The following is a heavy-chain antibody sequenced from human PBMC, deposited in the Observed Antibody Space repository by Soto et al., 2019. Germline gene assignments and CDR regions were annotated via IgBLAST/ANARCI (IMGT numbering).Heavy chain of an antibody. J-gene: IGHJ4*02. V-gene: IGHV1-18*01. D-gene: IGHD3-10*01. Sequence: QVQLVQSGAEVKKPGASVKVSCKASGYTFTNYVISWVRQAPGQGLEWMGWISAYNGNTNYAQKLQGRDTMTTDTYTNTAPVGLRSLRSDDTAVYYCARGWFGELVYYFDYRCQGTLVTVS. CDR3: ARGWFGELVYYFDY. CDR1: GYTFTNYV. CDR2: ISAYNGNT.